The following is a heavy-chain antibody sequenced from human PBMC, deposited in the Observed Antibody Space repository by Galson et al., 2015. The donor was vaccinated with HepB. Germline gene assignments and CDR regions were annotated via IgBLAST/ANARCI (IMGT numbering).Heavy chain of an antibody. CDR3: ARDLKPYYYDSSGDLGAFEI. CDR2: IKQDGSEK. D-gene: IGHD3-22*01. Sequence: SLRLSCAASGFTFSSYWMSWVRQPPGKGLERVANIKQDGSEKYYVDSVKGRFTISRDNAKNSLYLQMNSLRAEDTAVYYCARDLKPYYYDSSGDLGAFEIWGQGTMVTVSS. V-gene: IGHV3-7*01. J-gene: IGHJ3*02. CDR1: GFTFSSYW.